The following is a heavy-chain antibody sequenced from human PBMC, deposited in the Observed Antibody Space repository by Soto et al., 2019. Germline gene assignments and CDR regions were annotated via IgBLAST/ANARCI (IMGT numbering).Heavy chain of an antibody. Sequence: QVQLVQSGAEVKKPGSSVKVSCKASGGTFSSYAISWVRQAPGQGLEWMGGIIPIFGTANYAQKFQGRVTITADEYTSTAYMELSSLRSEDTAVYYCASAIFGVVIIHAYYGMDVWGQGTTVTVSS. CDR1: GGTFSSYA. CDR2: IIPIFGTA. V-gene: IGHV1-69*01. CDR3: ASAIFGVVIIHAYYGMDV. D-gene: IGHD3-3*01. J-gene: IGHJ6*02.